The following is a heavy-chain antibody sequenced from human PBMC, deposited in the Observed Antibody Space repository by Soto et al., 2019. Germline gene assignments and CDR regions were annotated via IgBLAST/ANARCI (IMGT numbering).Heavy chain of an antibody. CDR3: ARDIIIGSNAFDI. CDR1: GGTFSSYA. D-gene: IGHD1-26*01. V-gene: IGHV1-69*13. Sequence: GASVKVSCKASGGTFSSYAISLVRQAPGQGLEWXGGIXXXFXTXXXAXXXQGRVTITADESTSTAYMELSSLRSEDTAVYYCARDIIIGSNAFDIWGQGTMVTVSS. J-gene: IGHJ3*02. CDR2: IXXXFXTX.